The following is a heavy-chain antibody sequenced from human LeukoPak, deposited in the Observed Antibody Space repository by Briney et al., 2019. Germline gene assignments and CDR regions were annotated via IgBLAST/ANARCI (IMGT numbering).Heavy chain of an antibody. Sequence: PGGSLRLSCAASGFTFSSYWMHWVRQAPGKGLVWVSRINSDGSVTSYADSVKGPFTIYRDNAKSTLYLQMNSLRAEDTAVYYCARSYSSGWNEDAFDIWGQGTMVTVSS. CDR2: INSDGSVT. V-gene: IGHV3-74*01. CDR3: ARSYSSGWNEDAFDI. CDR1: GFTFSSYW. J-gene: IGHJ3*02. D-gene: IGHD6-19*01.